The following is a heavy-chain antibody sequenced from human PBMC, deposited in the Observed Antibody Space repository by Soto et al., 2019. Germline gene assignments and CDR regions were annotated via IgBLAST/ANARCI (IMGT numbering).Heavy chain of an antibody. CDR1: GFTFSSYS. CDR2: ISSSSSYI. V-gene: IGHV3-21*01. J-gene: IGHJ3*02. CDR3: ARVRLTNWNGRDAFDI. D-gene: IGHD1-20*01. Sequence: GGSLRLSCAASGFTFSSYSMNWVRQAPGKGLEWVSSISSSSSYIYYADSVKGRFTISRDNAKNSLYLQMNSLRAEDTAVHYCARVRLTNWNGRDAFDIWGQGTMVTVSS.